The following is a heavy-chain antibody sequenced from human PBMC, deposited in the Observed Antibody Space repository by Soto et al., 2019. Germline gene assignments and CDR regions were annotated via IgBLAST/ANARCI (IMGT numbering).Heavy chain of an antibody. J-gene: IGHJ4*02. CDR2: IYHSGST. D-gene: IGHD5-12*01. V-gene: IGHV4-30-2*01. CDR3: AGGPGVARNY. Sequence: SETLSLTCTVSGGSISSGGYSWSWIRQPPGKGLEWIGYIYHSGSTYYNPSLKSRVTISVDRSKNQFSLKLSSVTAADTAVYYCAGGPGVARNYWGQGTLVTVSS. CDR1: GGSISSGGYS.